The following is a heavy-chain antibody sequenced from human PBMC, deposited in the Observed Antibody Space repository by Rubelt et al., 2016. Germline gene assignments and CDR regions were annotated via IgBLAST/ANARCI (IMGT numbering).Heavy chain of an antibody. CDR2: IYYSGST. CDR1: GGSISSSSYY. Sequence: QLQLQESGQVLVKPSETLSLTCTVSGGSISSSSYYWGWIRQPPGKGLERIGSIYYSGSTYYNPSLKSRVTISVDTSKNQFSLKLSSVTAADTAVYYCARLEYSSGCFDYWGQGTLVTVSS. J-gene: IGHJ4*02. D-gene: IGHD6-19*01. CDR3: ARLEYSSGCFDY. V-gene: IGHV4-39*01.